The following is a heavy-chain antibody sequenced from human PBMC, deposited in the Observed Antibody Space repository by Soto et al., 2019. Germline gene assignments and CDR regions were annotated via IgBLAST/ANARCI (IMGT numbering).Heavy chain of an antibody. D-gene: IGHD6-13*01. Sequence: EVQLLESGGGLVQPGGSLRLSCAASGFTFSNYAVTWVRQAPGKGLEWVSTISGSGGSTYYADSVKGRFTISRDNSKTTLYLQMNSLRAEDTAVYYCAIDQGSGWYEIDYWGQGTLVTVSS. CDR3: AIDQGSGWYEIDY. V-gene: IGHV3-23*01. J-gene: IGHJ4*02. CDR1: GFTFSNYA. CDR2: ISGSGGST.